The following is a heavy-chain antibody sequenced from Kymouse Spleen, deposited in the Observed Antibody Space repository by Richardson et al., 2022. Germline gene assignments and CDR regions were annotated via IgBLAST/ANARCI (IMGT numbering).Heavy chain of an antibody. CDR2: ISYDGSNK. V-gene: IGHV3-30*18. D-gene: IGHD3-10*01. CDR3: AKNFGKLFFDY. Sequence: QVQLVESGGGVVQPGRSLRLSCAASGFTFSSYGMHWVRQAPGKGLEWVAVISYDGSNKYYADSVKGRFTISRDNSKNTLYLQMNSLRAEDTAVYYCAKNFGKLFFDYWGQGTLVTVSS. CDR1: GFTFSSYG. J-gene: IGHJ4*02.